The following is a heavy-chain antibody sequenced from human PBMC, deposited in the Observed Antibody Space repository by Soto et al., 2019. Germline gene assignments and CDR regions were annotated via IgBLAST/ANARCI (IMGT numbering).Heavy chain of an antibody. V-gene: IGHV4-39*01. CDR3: AGTFYYDSSGYPF. CDR2: IYYSGST. Sequence: SETLSLTCTVSGGSISSSSYYWGWIRQPPGKGLEWLGSIYYSGSTYYNPSLKSRVTISVDTSKNQFSLKLNSVTAADTAVYYCAGTFYYDSSGYPFWGQGTLVTVSS. D-gene: IGHD3-22*01. J-gene: IGHJ4*02. CDR1: GGSISSSSYY.